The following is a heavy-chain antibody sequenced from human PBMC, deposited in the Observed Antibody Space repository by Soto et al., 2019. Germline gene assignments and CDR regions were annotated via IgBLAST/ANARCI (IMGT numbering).Heavy chain of an antibody. Sequence: GGSLRLSCAASGFPFSSYAMSWVRQAPGKGLEWVSSISRSSRHIYYADSVKGRFTISRDDAKNSLFLQMNSLRAQDTAVYYCARGRGDYYYDSSGYYVDGFDIWGQGTMVTVSS. J-gene: IGHJ3*02. CDR2: ISRSSRHI. V-gene: IGHV3-21*01. D-gene: IGHD3-22*01. CDR3: ARGRGDYYYDSSGYYVDGFDI. CDR1: GFPFSSYA.